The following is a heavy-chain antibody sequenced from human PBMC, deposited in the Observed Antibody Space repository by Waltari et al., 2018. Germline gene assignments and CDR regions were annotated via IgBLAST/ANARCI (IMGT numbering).Heavy chain of an antibody. V-gene: IGHV4-38-2*01. CDR1: GYSISSGYY. D-gene: IGHD7-27*01. J-gene: IGHJ2*01. CDR2: IYHSGST. Sequence: QVQLQESGPGLVKPSETLSLTCAVYGYSISSGYYLGWIRQPPGKGLEWIGSIYHSGSTYYNPSLKSRVTISVDTSKNQFSLKLSSVTAADTAVYYCARRPPNWGGWYFDLWGRGTLVTVSS. CDR3: ARRPPNWGGWYFDL.